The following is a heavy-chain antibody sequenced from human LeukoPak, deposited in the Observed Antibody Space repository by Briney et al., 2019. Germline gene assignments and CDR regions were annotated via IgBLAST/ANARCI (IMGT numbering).Heavy chain of an antibody. CDR3: ARAGYTISYYSLDY. CDR2: IYTTGST. CDR1: VGSLNNYQ. D-gene: IGHD1-26*01. J-gene: IGHJ4*02. V-gene: IGHV4-4*07. Sequence: PSGTLPHTCTVSVGSLNNYQWDSLRPPAGKGLEWIGRIYTTGSTNYNPSLKSRVTISVDTSKNQFSLKLTSVTAADTAMYYCARAGYTISYYSLDYWGQGTLVTVSS.